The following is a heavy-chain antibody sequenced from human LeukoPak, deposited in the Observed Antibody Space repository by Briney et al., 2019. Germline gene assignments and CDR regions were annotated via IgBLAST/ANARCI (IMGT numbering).Heavy chain of an antibody. CDR1: GFTFSSYG. CDR3: AREGIVVVPAAIGGEGYYYGMDV. V-gene: IGHV3-33*01. J-gene: IGHJ6*02. Sequence: GGSLRLSCAASGFTFSSYGMHWVRQAPGKGLEWVAVIWYDGSNKYYADSVKGRFTISRDNSKNTLYLQMNSLRAEDTAVYYCAREGIVVVPAAIGGEGYYYGMDVWGQGTTVIVSS. CDR2: IWYDGSNK. D-gene: IGHD2-2*02.